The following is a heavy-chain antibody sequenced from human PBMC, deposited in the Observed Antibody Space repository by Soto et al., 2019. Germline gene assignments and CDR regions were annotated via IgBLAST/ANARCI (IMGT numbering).Heavy chain of an antibody. Sequence: QVQLVESGGGVVQPGRSLRLSCAASGFTFSSYGMHWVRQAPGKGLEWVAVIWYDGSNKYYADSVKGRFTISRDNSKNTLYLQMNSLRAEDTAVYYCARYCSGGSCYSVPDYYYYYGMDVWGRGTTVTVSS. CDR2: IWYDGSNK. CDR3: ARYCSGGSCYSVPDYYYYYGMDV. D-gene: IGHD2-15*01. CDR1: GFTFSSYG. V-gene: IGHV3-33*01. J-gene: IGHJ6*02.